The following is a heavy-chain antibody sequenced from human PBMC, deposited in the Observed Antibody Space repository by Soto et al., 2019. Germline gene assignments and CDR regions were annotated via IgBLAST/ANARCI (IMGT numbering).Heavy chain of an antibody. D-gene: IGHD6-19*01. J-gene: IGHJ5*02. CDR1: GFTFSNAW. Sequence: GGSLRLSCAASGFTFSNAWMSWVRQAPGKGLEWVGRIKSKTDGGTTDYAAPVKGRFTISRDDSKNTLYLQMNSLNTEDTAVYYCTTVFKQWLVIRDYNGFDPWGQGSLVTVPS. V-gene: IGHV3-15*01. CDR2: IKSKTDGGTT. CDR3: TTVFKQWLVIRDYNGFDP.